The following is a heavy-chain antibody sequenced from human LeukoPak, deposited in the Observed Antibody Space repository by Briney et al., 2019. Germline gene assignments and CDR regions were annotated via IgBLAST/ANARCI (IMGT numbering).Heavy chain of an antibody. D-gene: IGHD5-18*01. CDR3: VSPQRYSHYALDY. CDR1: GGSISRTSYY. Sequence: SETLSLTCSVSGGSISRTSYYWGWIRQPPGKGLEWIGSIYYSGSIYYNPSLKSRVTISVDTSKNQFSLNLSSVTAADTAVYYCVSPQRYSHYALDYWGQGTLVTVSS. J-gene: IGHJ4*02. CDR2: IYYSGSI. V-gene: IGHV4-39*01.